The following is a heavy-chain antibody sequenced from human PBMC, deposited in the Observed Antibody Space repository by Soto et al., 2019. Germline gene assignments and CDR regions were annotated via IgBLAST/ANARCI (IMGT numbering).Heavy chain of an antibody. V-gene: IGHV1-2*02. Sequence: QVQLVQPGAEVKKPGASVKVSCKASGYTFTVYYMHWVRQAPGQGLEWMGWINPNRGGTNYAQKFQGRVTMTRDTSISTAYMEVSRLRSDDTAVYYCARGVRSSSEYFQHWGQGTLVTVSS. CDR3: ARGVRSSSEYFQH. J-gene: IGHJ1*01. CDR2: INPNRGGT. CDR1: GYTFTVYY.